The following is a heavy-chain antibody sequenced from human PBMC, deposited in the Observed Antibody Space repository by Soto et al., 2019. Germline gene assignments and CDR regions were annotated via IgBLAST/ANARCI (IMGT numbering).Heavy chain of an antibody. Sequence: QVQLQESGPGLVKPSETLSLTCTLSGGSISTYYWNWIRQSPGKGLEWIGYIYYLGRTNYTPSLRSRVTITIDTSKNQFSLRLPSVTAADTAVYYCARDAHPLGWFGSWGQGTLVTVSS. CDR2: IYYLGRT. V-gene: IGHV4-59*01. J-gene: IGHJ5*01. CDR1: GGSISTYY. D-gene: IGHD3-10*01. CDR3: ARDAHPLGWFGS.